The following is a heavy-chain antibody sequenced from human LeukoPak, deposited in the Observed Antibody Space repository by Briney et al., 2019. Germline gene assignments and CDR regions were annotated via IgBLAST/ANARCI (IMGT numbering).Heavy chain of an antibody. V-gene: IGHV3-21*01. Sequence: GGSLRLSCAASGFTFSSYSMNWVRQAPGKGLEWVSSISSSSSYIYYADSVKGRFTISRDNAKNSLYLQMNSLRAEDTAVYYCATALDYYDSSGYYSDYWGQGTLVTVSS. CDR2: ISSSSSYI. CDR3: ATALDYYDSSGYYSDY. D-gene: IGHD3-22*01. CDR1: GFTFSSYS. J-gene: IGHJ4*02.